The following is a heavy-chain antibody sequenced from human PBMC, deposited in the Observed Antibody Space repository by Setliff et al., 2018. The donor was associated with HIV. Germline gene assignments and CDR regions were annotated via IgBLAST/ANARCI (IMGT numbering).Heavy chain of an antibody. CDR1: GGSVSSPGYY. CDR2: VYNSGIT. J-gene: IGHJ5*02. Sequence: PSETLSLTCTVSGGSVSSPGYYWGWIRQPPGKGLEWIGSVYNSGITFKNPSLKSRVTISVDGSGNQFSLRLTSVTAADTAVYYCATCRHRPSNWFDPWGQGTVVTVSS. V-gene: IGHV4-39*07. CDR3: ATCRHRPSNWFDP.